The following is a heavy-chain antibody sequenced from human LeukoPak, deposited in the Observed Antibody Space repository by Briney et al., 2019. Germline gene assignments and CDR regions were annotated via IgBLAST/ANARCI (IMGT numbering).Heavy chain of an antibody. CDR2: ISWNSGSI. CDR3: GKDAGGEWLGAYWYFDL. V-gene: IGHV3-9*03. CDR1: GFTFDDYA. J-gene: IGHJ2*01. D-gene: IGHD6-19*01. Sequence: GRSLRLSCAASGFTFDDYAMHWVRQAPGKGLEWVSGISWNSGSIGYADSVKGRFTISRDNAKNSLYLQMNSLRAEDMALYYCGKDAGGEWLGAYWYFDLWGRGTLVTVSS.